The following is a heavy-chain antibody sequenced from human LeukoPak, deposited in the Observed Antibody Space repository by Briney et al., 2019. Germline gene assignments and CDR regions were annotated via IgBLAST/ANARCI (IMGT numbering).Heavy chain of an antibody. V-gene: IGHV1-69*13. Sequence: SVKVSCKASGGTFSSYASGWVRQAPGQGLEWMGGIIPIFGTANYAQKFQGRVTITADESRSTAYLELSRLRSEDTAVYSCARGVPLFLRSPTNDGYYYGMDVWGQGTTVTVS. D-gene: IGHD3-16*01. CDR2: IIPIFGTA. CDR3: ARGVPLFLRSPTNDGYYYGMDV. CDR1: GGTFSSYA. J-gene: IGHJ6*02.